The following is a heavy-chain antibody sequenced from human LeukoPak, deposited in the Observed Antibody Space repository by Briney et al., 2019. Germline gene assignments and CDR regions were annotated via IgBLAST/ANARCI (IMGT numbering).Heavy chain of an antibody. Sequence: ASVKVPCKASGYTFTSCYMHWVRQAPGQGLEWMGIINPSGGSTSYAQKFQGRVTMTRDTSTSTVYMELSSLRSEDTAVYYCARESKVVPAAGYFDYWGQGTLVTVSS. J-gene: IGHJ4*02. CDR1: GYTFTSCY. CDR2: INPSGGST. V-gene: IGHV1-46*01. D-gene: IGHD2-2*01. CDR3: ARESKVVPAAGYFDY.